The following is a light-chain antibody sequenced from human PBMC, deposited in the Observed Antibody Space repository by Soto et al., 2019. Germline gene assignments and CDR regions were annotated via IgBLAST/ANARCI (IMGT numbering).Light chain of an antibody. CDR3: QTWGSGIVV. CDR1: SGHSNYA. V-gene: IGLV4-69*01. Sequence: QSVLTQSPSDSASLGAWVKLTCTLSSGHSNYAIAWHQQQSEKGPRYLMKLNSDGSHSKGDGIPDRFSGSSSGAERYLTISSLQSEDEADYYCQTWGSGIVVFGGGTKVTVL. CDR2: LNSDGSH. J-gene: IGLJ2*01.